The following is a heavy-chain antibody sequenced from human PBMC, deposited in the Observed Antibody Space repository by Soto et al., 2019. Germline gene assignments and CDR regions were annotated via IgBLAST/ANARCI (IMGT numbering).Heavy chain of an antibody. V-gene: IGHV4-39*03. D-gene: IGHD3-16*01. Sequence: QLQLQESGPGLVRPSETLSLSCTVSGGSISDYSYAWGWIRQPPGRGLEWIGVIYYSGSAYYNPSPKSRVPKSVDAAKSQVLPEGNPVTAPGNAVYFWTGLQLGPGGRGQGTTVTVSS. J-gene: IGHJ6*02. CDR1: GGSISDYSYA. CDR2: IYYSGSA. CDR3: TGLQLGPGG.